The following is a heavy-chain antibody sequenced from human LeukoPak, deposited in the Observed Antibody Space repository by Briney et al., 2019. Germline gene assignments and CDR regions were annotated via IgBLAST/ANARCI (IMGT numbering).Heavy chain of an antibody. V-gene: IGHV3-23*01. J-gene: IGHJ1*01. D-gene: IGHD3-22*01. Sequence: PGGSLTLSCTASGFTFSSYAMSWVRQAPGKGLDWVSAISGSGGSTYYADSVKDRFTISRDNSKNTLYLQMNSLRAEDTAVYYCAKDRWSYYDSSGSSYFQHWGQGTLVTVSS. CDR2: ISGSGGST. CDR3: AKDRWSYYDSSGSSYFQH. CDR1: GFTFSSYA.